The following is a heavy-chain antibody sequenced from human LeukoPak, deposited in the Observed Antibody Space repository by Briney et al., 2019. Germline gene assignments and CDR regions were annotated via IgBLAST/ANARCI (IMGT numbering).Heavy chain of an antibody. J-gene: IGHJ4*02. Sequence: GGSLRLSCAVSGFTFSNAWMSWVRQAPGKGLEWVSYMSSSGSSIYYVDSVKGRFTISRDNAKNSLYLQMNSLRAEDTAVHYCAREPYSSADYWGQGTLVTVSS. CDR3: AREPYSSADY. CDR2: MSSSGSSI. CDR1: GFTFSNAW. V-gene: IGHV3-11*04. D-gene: IGHD6-19*01.